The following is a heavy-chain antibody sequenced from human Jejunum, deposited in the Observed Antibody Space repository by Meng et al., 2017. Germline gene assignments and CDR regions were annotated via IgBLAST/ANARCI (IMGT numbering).Heavy chain of an antibody. J-gene: IGHJ5*01. CDR3: ANRAWLES. CDR2: ILDRDGKT. D-gene: IGHD3-10*01. V-gene: IGHV3-23*01. CDR1: GFSFSNQS. Sequence: GESLKTSCAASGFSFSNQSMSWVRQAPGKGLEWVSVILDRDGKTYYADSVKGRFTISRDNSKNTLYLQMNSLRVDDTAVYYCANRAWLESWGQGTLVTVSS.